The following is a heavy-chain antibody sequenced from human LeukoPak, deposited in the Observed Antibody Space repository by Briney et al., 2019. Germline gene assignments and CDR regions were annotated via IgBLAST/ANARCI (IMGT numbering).Heavy chain of an antibody. Sequence: GGSLRLSCAASGFSFSSHAMHWVRQAPGKGLEWVTVISYDGSNKYYADSVKGRFTISRDNSKNTLYLQMNSLRAEDTAVYYCAREMQFYYDFWSGYYTGYYYYGMDVWGQGTTVTVSS. D-gene: IGHD3-3*01. V-gene: IGHV3-30-3*01. CDR1: GFSFSSHA. J-gene: IGHJ6*02. CDR3: AREMQFYYDFWSGYYTGYYYYGMDV. CDR2: ISYDGSNK.